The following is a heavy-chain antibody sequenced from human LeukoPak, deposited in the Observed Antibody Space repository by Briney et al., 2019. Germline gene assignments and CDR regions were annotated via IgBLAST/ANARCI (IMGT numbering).Heavy chain of an antibody. Sequence: SETLSLTCAVYGGSFSGYYWSWIRQPPGKGLEWIGEINHSGSTNYNPSLKSRVTISVDTSKNQFSLKLSSVTAADTAVYYCARRRGTGTTAHWGQGTLVTVSS. CDR1: GGSFSGYY. V-gene: IGHV4-34*01. CDR3: ARRRGTGTTAH. CDR2: INHSGST. J-gene: IGHJ4*02. D-gene: IGHD1-1*01.